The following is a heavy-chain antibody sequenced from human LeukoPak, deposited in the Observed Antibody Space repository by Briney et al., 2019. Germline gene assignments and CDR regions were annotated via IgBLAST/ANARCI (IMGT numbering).Heavy chain of an antibody. Sequence: GGSLRLSCAASGFTFSSYSMMWVRQAPGKGLEWVSYISSSSTTIYYADSVKGRFTISRDNAKNSVYLQMNSLRAEDTAVYYCAREDCIVGATSGWFDPWGQGTLVTVSS. J-gene: IGHJ5*02. D-gene: IGHD1-26*01. CDR3: AREDCIVGATSGWFDP. V-gene: IGHV3-48*01. CDR1: GFTFSSYS. CDR2: ISSSSTTI.